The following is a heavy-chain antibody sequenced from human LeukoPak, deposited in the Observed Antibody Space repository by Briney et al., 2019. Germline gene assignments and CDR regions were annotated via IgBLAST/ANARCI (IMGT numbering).Heavy chain of an antibody. CDR3: ARELSPVVKYYFEY. CDR1: GFTFSSYG. D-gene: IGHD3-22*01. CDR2: IWCDGSNK. Sequence: GGSLRLSCVASGFTFSSYGIHWVRQAPGRGLEWVAVIWCDGSNKYYADSVKGRFTISRDNSKNTLYLQMNSLRAEDTALYYCARELSPVVKYYFEYWGQGTLVTVSP. J-gene: IGHJ4*02. V-gene: IGHV3-33*01.